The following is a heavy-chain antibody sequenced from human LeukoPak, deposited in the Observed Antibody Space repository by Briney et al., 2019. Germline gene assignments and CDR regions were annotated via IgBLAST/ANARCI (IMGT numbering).Heavy chain of an antibody. J-gene: IGHJ4*02. CDR3: ARGYYYIDY. CDR2: IYYSGST. D-gene: IGHD5-18*01. Sequence: PSETLSLTCTVSGGSISSSSYYWGWIRQPPGKGLEWIGSIYYSGSTNYNPSLKSRVTISVDTSKNQFSLKLSSVTAADTAVYYCARGYYYIDYWGQGTLVTVSS. CDR1: GGSISSSSYY. V-gene: IGHV4-39*07.